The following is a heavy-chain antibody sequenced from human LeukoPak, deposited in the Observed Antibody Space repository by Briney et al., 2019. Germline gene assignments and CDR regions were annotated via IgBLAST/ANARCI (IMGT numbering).Heavy chain of an antibody. V-gene: IGHV4-59*08. Sequence: KPSETLSLTCTVSGGSISSYYWSWIRQPPGKGLEWIGYIYYSGSTNYNPSLKSRVTMSADTSKKQFSLKLSSATAADTAVYYCARHDGSYLDYFDYWGQGTLVTVSS. CDR2: IYYSGST. D-gene: IGHD1-26*01. CDR1: GGSISSYY. J-gene: IGHJ4*02. CDR3: ARHDGSYLDYFDY.